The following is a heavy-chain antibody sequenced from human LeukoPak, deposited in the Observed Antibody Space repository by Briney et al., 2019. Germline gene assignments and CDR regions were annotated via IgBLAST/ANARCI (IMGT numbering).Heavy chain of an antibody. CDR2: IYRSGDT. J-gene: IGHJ5*02. V-gene: IGHV3-66*01. D-gene: IGHD2-15*01. CDR1: GFTVSTNY. Sequence: PGGSLRLSCAASGFTVSTNYMSWVRQAPGKGPEGISIIYRSGDTYYADSVKGRFTISRDNSKNTLYLQMNRLRVEDTAVYYCARDKRYCSSGRCWGVQFGPSGQGTLVTVSS. CDR3: ARDKRYCSSGRCWGVQFGP.